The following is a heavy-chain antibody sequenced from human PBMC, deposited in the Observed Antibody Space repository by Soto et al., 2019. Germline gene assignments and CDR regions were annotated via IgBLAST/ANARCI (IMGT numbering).Heavy chain of an antibody. V-gene: IGHV4-59*08. CDR2: IYYSGST. CDR1: GGSISSYY. D-gene: IGHD1-26*01. CDR3: ARPATEWDPPEYFQH. Sequence: SETLSLTCTVSGGSISSYYWSWIRQPPGKGLEWIGYIYYSGSTNYNPSLKSRVTISVDTSKNQFSLKLSSVTAADTAVYYCARPATEWDPPEYFQHWGQGTLVTVSS. J-gene: IGHJ1*01.